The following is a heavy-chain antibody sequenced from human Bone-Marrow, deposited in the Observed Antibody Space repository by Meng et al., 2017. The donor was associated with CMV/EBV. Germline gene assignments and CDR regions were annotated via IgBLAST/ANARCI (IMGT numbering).Heavy chain of an antibody. CDR1: GFTFSSYS. CDR3: ARDASIDAFDM. V-gene: IGHV3-21*01. CDR2: ISSSGSYI. Sequence: GGSLRHSCAASGFTFSSYSMNWVRQAPGKGLEWVSSISSSGSYIYYADSVKGRFTISRDNAKNSLYLQMNSLRAEDTAVFYCARDASIDAFDMWGQGTMVTVSS. J-gene: IGHJ3*02.